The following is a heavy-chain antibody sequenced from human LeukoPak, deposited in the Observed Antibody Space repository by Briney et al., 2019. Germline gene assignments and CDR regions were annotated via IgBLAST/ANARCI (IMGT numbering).Heavy chain of an antibody. D-gene: IGHD6-19*01. V-gene: IGHV3-30*02. CDR1: GLTFSSYG. J-gene: IGHJ5*02. CDR3: AKDKLIRAPPVDNWFDP. Sequence: GGSLRLSCAAYGLTFSSYGMHWVRQAPGKGLEWVAFIRYDGSNKYYADSVKGRFTISRDNSKNTLYLQMNSLRAEDTAVYYCAKDKLIRAPPVDNWFDPWGQGTLVTVSS. CDR2: IRYDGSNK.